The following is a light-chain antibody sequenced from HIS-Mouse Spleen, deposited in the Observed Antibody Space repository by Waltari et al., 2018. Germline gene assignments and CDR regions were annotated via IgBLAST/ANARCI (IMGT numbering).Light chain of an antibody. J-gene: IGLJ3*02. CDR1: ALPTHY. CDR2: KDS. Sequence: SYELTPPPSVSVSPGQTARITCSGDALPTHYAYWYQQKPGQAPVLVIYKDSERPSGIPERFSGSSSGTTVTLTISGVQAEDEADYYCQSADSSGTWVFGGGTKLTVL. CDR3: QSADSSGTWV. V-gene: IGLV3-25*03.